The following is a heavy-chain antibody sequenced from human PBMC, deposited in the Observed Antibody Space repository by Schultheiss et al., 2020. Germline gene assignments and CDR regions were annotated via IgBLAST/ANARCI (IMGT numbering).Heavy chain of an antibody. Sequence: SVTVSCKASGFTFTSSAMQWVRQARGQRLEWIGWIVVGSGNTNYAQKFQERVTITRDMSTSTAYMELSSLRSEDTAVYYCAASTGSRYFDWLLPVDDFDYWGQGTLVTVS. CDR1: GFTFTSSA. CDR2: IVVGSGNT. D-gene: IGHD3-9*01. J-gene: IGHJ4*02. V-gene: IGHV1-58*02. CDR3: AASTGSRYFDWLLPVDDFDY.